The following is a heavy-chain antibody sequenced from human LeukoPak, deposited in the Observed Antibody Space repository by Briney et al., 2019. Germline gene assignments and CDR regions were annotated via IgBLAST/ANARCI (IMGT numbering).Heavy chain of an antibody. V-gene: IGHV4-34*01. Sequence: PSETLSLTCAVYGGSFSGYSWNWIRQPPVKGLEWIGEINHSGGTNYNPSLKSRVTISVDTSKKQFSLKLSSVTAADTAVYYCASTYNNIYYYYGMDVWGQGTTVTVSS. D-gene: IGHD1-1*01. CDR2: INHSGGT. CDR3: ASTYNNIYYYYGMDV. CDR1: GGSFSGYS. J-gene: IGHJ6*02.